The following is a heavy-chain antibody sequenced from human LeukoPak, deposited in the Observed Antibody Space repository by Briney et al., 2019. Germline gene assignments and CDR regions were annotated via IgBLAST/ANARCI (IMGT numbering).Heavy chain of an antibody. Sequence: PGGSLRLSCEASGFTFDDYGMSWVRQPPGKGLEWVSGINRNGGSTDYADSVQGRFTISRDNSKNTLYVQMNSLRAEDTAVYYCAKVGGISFLGWFDPWGQGTLVTVSS. CDR2: INRNGGST. CDR3: AKVGGISFLGWFDP. J-gene: IGHJ5*02. D-gene: IGHD1-26*01. V-gene: IGHV3-20*04. CDR1: GFTFDDYG.